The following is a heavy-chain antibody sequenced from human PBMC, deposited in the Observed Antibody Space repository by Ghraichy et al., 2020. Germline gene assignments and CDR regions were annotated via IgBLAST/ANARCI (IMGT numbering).Heavy chain of an antibody. CDR2: IYTSGST. Sequence: SETLSLTCTVSGGSISSYYWSWIRQPPGKGLEWIGYIYTSGSTNYNPSLKSRVTISVDTSKNQFPLKLSSVTAADTAMYYCATQSSRYYFDYWGQGTLVTVSS. V-gene: IGHV4-4*09. J-gene: IGHJ4*02. CDR1: GGSISSYY. CDR3: ATQSSRYYFDY. D-gene: IGHD6-13*01.